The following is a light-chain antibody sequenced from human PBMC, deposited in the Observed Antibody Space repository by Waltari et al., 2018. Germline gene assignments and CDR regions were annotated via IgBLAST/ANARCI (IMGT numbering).Light chain of an antibody. CDR2: GAF. CDR3: QQYSTYPYT. J-gene: IGKJ2*01. Sequence: IQMTQSPSSLSASVGETVTMTCRASQAISNNLAWIQQKPGKGPKSLIYGAFILQSGVPSRFSGSGSETDFTLTISRLQPEDFATYYCQQYSTYPYTFGQGTKLEIK. CDR1: QAISNN. V-gene: IGKV1-16*01.